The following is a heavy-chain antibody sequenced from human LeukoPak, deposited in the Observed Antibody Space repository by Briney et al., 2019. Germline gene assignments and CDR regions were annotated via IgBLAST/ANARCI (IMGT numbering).Heavy chain of an antibody. CDR2: IYPGDSDT. V-gene: IGHV5-51*01. Sequence: GESLKISCKGSGYSFTTYWIGWVRQMPGKGLEWMGIIYPGDSDTRYSPSFQGQVIISADKSISTAYLQWSSLRASDTAMYYCARRAYCGGDCYLDYWGQGTLVTVSS. D-gene: IGHD2-21*02. CDR3: ARRAYCGGDCYLDY. J-gene: IGHJ4*02. CDR1: GYSFTTYW.